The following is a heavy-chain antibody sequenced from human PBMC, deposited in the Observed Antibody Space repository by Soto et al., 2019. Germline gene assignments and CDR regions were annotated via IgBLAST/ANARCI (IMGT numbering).Heavy chain of an antibody. CDR1: GDSGGFISSSSYH. D-gene: IGHD4-17*01. V-gene: IGHV4-39*01. CDR3: ARHPPYGPFDY. Sequence: SETLSLTCTFSGDSGGFISSSSYHWGWIRQPPGKGLEWIGNIYYSGSTYYNPSLKSRVTISGDTSKNQFSLRLTSVTAADTPVYYCARHPPYGPFDYWGQGTLVTVSS. J-gene: IGHJ4*02. CDR2: IYYSGST.